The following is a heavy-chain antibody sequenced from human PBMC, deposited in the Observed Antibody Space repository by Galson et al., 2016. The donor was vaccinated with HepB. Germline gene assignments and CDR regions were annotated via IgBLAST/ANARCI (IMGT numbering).Heavy chain of an antibody. V-gene: IGHV1-46*01. J-gene: IGHJ4*02. Sequence: SVKVSCKASGYTFINYFLHWVRQAPGQGPEWMGIINPSSGGSANFAQKFQGRVSMTSDRSTSTVYMELSSLRSEDTAVYYCARDNGYSYGYWDYWGQGTLDTVSS. CDR1: GYTFINYF. CDR2: INPSSGGSA. CDR3: ARDNGYSYGYWDY. D-gene: IGHD5-18*01.